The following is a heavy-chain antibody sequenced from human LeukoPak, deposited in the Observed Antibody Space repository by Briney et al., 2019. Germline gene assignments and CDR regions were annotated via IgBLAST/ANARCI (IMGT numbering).Heavy chain of an antibody. CDR3: SRGSGWLSVY. Sequence: GGSLRLSCTASGFTFGDYLMSWFRQVPGKGLEWIGFISGGTTEYAASVKGRFTISRDDSTSIAYLQMNSLTTEDTAVYYCSRGSGWLSVYWGQGTLVTVSS. CDR2: ISGGTT. D-gene: IGHD6-19*01. V-gene: IGHV3-49*03. CDR1: GFTFGDYL. J-gene: IGHJ4*02.